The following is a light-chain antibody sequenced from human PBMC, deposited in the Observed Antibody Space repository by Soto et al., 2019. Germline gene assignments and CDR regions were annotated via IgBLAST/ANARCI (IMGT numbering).Light chain of an antibody. J-gene: IGLJ2*01. V-gene: IGLV2-23*02. CDR2: EDS. CDR1: SSDVGRYNL. CDR3: CSYAGSSLFVL. Sequence: QSALTQPASVSGSPGQSITISCTGSSSDVGRYNLVSWYQHHPGQPLKLMIYEDSQRPLGVSNRFSGSKSGNTASLTISGLQAEDEADYYCCSYAGSSLFVLFGGWTKLTVL.